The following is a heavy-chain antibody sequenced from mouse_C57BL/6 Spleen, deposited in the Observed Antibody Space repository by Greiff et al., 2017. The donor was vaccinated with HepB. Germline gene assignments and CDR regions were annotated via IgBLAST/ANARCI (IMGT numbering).Heavy chain of an antibody. Sequence: VQLQQSGPVLVKPGASVKMSCKASGYTFTDYYMNWVKQSHGKSLEWIGVINPYNGGTSYNQKFKGKATLTVDKSSSTAYMELNSLTSEDSAVYYCARSGNYDGSHWYFDVWGTGTTVTVSS. CDR2: INPYNGGT. CDR1: GYTFTDYY. V-gene: IGHV1-19*01. CDR3: ARSGNYDGSHWYFDV. D-gene: IGHD1-1*01. J-gene: IGHJ1*03.